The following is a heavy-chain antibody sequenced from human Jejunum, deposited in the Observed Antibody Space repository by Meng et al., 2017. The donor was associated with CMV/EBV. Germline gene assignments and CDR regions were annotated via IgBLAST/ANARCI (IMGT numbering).Heavy chain of an antibody. Sequence: EVRVVESGGGVVEPXGSLRLSCAASGFDFTTAWMTWVRLAPGKGPEWVARIKSIIDGGTSDYAAPVKGRFIISRDDSKQTIYLQMNNLKIEDTAVYHCTPQNAYWGQGTLVTVAS. J-gene: IGHJ4*02. CDR3: TPQNAY. V-gene: IGHV3-15*01. CDR2: IKSIIDGGTS. CDR1: GFDFTTAW.